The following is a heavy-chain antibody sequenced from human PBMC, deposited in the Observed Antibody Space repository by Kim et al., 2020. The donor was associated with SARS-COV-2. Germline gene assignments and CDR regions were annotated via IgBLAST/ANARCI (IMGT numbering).Heavy chain of an antibody. D-gene: IGHD3-22*01. CDR1: GFTFSSYA. Sequence: GGSLRLSCAASGFTFSSYAMHWVRQAPGKGLEWVAVISYDGSNKYYADSVKGRFTISRDNSKNTLYLQMNSLRAEDTAVYYCARDTRRDYYDSSGYFSRLFDYWGQGTLVTVSS. CDR3: ARDTRRDYYDSSGYFSRLFDY. V-gene: IGHV3-30-3*01. CDR2: ISYDGSNK. J-gene: IGHJ4*02.